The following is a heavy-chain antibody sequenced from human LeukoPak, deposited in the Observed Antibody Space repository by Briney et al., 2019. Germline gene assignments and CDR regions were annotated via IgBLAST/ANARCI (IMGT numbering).Heavy chain of an antibody. D-gene: IGHD2-2*01. V-gene: IGHV3-30*02. J-gene: IGHJ3*02. CDR3: AKDKHPVVAAAYGDAFDI. CDR2: IRYDGSNK. CDR1: GLTFSSYG. Sequence: SGGSLRPSCAASGLTFSSYGMHWVRQAPGKGLEWVAFIRYDGSNKYYADSVKGRFTISRDNSKNTLYLQMNSLRAEDTAVYYCAKDKHPVVAAAYGDAFDIWGQGTMVTVSS.